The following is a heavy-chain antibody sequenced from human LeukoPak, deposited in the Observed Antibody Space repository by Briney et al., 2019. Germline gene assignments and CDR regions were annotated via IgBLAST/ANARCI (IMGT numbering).Heavy chain of an antibody. CDR3: AREVMDNLRFDY. J-gene: IGHJ4*02. CDR2: INPSGGDT. Sequence: ASVKVSFKASGYTFTSYYMHWVRQAPGQGLEWMGIINPSGGDTSYAQKFQGRLTMTRDTSTNTVCMELTSLRSEDTAVYYCAREVMDNLRFDYWGQGTLVTVSS. D-gene: IGHD1-14*01. V-gene: IGHV1-46*01. CDR1: GYTFTSYY.